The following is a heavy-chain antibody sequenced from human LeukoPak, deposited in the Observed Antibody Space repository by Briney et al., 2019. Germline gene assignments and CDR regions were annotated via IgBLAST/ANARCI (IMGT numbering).Heavy chain of an antibody. D-gene: IGHD1-14*01. V-gene: IGHV3-33*06. Sequence: PGGSLRLSCAASGFTFSSYGMHWVRRAPGKGLEWVAVIWYDGSNKYYADSVKGRFTISRDNSKNTLYLQMNSLRAEDTAVYYCAKDRNPSYYYYMDVWGKGTTVTVSS. CDR1: GFTFSSYG. CDR3: AKDRNPSYYYYMDV. CDR2: IWYDGSNK. J-gene: IGHJ6*03.